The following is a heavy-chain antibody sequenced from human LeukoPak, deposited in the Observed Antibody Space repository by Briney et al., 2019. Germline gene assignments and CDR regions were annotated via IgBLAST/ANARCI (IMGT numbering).Heavy chain of an antibody. CDR2: IYYSGST. CDR1: GGSISSYY. D-gene: IGHD3-16*02. V-gene: IGHV4-59*01. CDR3: ARSGYGYQKGAFDF. Sequence: SETLSLICTVSGGSISSYYWSWIRQPPGKGLEWIGCIYYSGSTIYNPSLKSPVTISVDTFKNQFTLRLSSVTAADTAVYYCARSGYGYQKGAFDFWGHGTMVTVSS. J-gene: IGHJ3*01.